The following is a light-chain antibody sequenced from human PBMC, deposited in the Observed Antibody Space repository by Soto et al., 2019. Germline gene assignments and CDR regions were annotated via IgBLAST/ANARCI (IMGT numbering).Light chain of an antibody. J-gene: IGKJ2*01. CDR3: QQYGSAPRT. Sequence: EIVLTHSPGTLSLSPGERATLSCRGIQSVSSSYLAWYQQKPGQAPRLLIYGASSRATGIPDRFSGSGSGTDFTLTISRLEPEDFEVYYCQQYGSAPRTFGQGTKVDIK. CDR1: QSVSSSY. CDR2: GAS. V-gene: IGKV3-20*01.